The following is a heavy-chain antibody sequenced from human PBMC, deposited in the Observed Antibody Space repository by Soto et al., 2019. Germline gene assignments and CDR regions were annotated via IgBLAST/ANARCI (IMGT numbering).Heavy chain of an antibody. CDR1: GSTLTDHY. D-gene: IGHD2-15*01. J-gene: IGHJ2*01. V-gene: IGHV1-2*02. Sequence: QVQVVQSGAEVKEPGASVKVSCKASGSTLTDHYIPWVQQPPGQGLGWMGWINPNIGDTKPVQQFQGRVTMTRDMSISTAYMELSRLRFDDTAVYYCARGKEKADYWNFDLWGRGTLVTVSS. CDR3: ARGKEKADYWNFDL. CDR2: INPNIGDT.